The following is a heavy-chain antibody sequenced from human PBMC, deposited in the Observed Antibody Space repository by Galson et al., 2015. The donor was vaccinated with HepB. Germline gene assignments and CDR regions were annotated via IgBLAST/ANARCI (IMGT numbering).Heavy chain of an antibody. Sequence: SVKVSCKASGYTFTGYHIHWVRQAPGQGLEWMGHVDPNNGVPNYAQKFHGRITVTRDTSLNTVYMELNSLISDDTAVYYCARDLDYGGVYGSTWYFDYWGQGTLVAVSS. V-gene: IGHV1-2*06. D-gene: IGHD4-23*01. J-gene: IGHJ4*02. CDR3: ARDLDYGGVYGSTWYFDY. CDR2: VDPNNGVP. CDR1: GYTFTGYH.